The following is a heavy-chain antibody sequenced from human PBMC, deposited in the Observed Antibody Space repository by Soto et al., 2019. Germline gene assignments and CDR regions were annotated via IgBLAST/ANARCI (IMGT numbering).Heavy chain of an antibody. Sequence: GGSLSLSCAASGFTFRIYAMSWFRQVPGKWLEWVSTISDSADSAYYGDAVKGRFTISRDTSKNAVYLEMNSLRPEDTAVYYCAKGLLAIVGTTLPRDAFNIWGQGTMVTVSS. CDR2: ISDSADSA. D-gene: IGHD1-26*01. CDR3: AKGLLAIVGTTLPRDAFNI. CDR1: GFTFRIYA. J-gene: IGHJ3*02. V-gene: IGHV3-23*01.